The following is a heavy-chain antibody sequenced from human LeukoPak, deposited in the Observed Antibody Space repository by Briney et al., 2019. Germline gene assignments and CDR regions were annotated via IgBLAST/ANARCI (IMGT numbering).Heavy chain of an antibody. D-gene: IGHD3-9*01. CDR1: GFTFSSYG. Sequence: PGGSLRLSCVASGFTFSSYGMSWVRQTPGKGLEWVSAITGSGGNTEYADSVKGRFTISRDNSKNTLYLQMNSLRAEDTAVYYCAKGDILTGYTFFTAEYFQHWGQGTLVTVSS. V-gene: IGHV3-23*01. CDR3: AKGDILTGYTFFTAEYFQH. CDR2: ITGSGGNT. J-gene: IGHJ1*01.